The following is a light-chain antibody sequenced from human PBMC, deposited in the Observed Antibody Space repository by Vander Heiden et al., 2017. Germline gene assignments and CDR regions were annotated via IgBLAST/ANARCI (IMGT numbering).Light chain of an antibody. V-gene: IGLV1-51*01. CDR3: GTWDSSLSAVV. Sequence: SLLTQPPPPSAAPGPKVTISCSGSSANSGNNYVSWYQQLPGTAPKLLIYDNNKRPAGIPDRFSGSKSGTSATLGITGLQTGDEADYYCGTWDSSLSAVVFGGGTKLTVL. J-gene: IGLJ2*01. CDR1: SANSGNNY. CDR2: DNN.